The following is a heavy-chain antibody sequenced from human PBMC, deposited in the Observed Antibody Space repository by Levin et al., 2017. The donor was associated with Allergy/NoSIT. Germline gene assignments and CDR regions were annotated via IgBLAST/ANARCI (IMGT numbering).Heavy chain of an antibody. CDR2: VFYSGNT. CDR1: GASITVYY. D-gene: IGHD1-26*01. V-gene: IGHV4-59*01. J-gene: IGHJ4*02. CDR3: ARVRPTSPGFYFDY. Sequence: SETLSLTCSVSGASITVYYWSWIRQPPGKRLEWIGSVFYSGNTNYNPSLKSRVSISVDTSKNAVSLNLNSVTAADTAVYYCARVRPTSPGFYFDYWGQGTLVPVSS.